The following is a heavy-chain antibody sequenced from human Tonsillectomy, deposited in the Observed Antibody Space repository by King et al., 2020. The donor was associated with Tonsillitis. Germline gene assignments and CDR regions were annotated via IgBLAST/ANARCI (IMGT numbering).Heavy chain of an antibody. Sequence: VQLVESGGGLVQPGGSLRLSCTASGFTFSSYWMNWVRQAPGKGLEWVAKIKQDGGENSYVDSVKGRFTISRENANNSLYLQMNSLRAADVAVYFCARGSSWTSDSFDMWRQRTMVTVSS. CDR1: GFTFSSYW. CDR3: ARGSSWTSDSFDM. V-gene: IGHV3-7*03. D-gene: IGHD6-13*01. J-gene: IGHJ3*02. CDR2: IKQDGGEN.